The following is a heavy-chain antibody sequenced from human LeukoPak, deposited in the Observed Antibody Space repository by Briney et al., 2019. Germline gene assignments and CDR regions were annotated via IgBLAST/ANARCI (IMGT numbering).Heavy chain of an antibody. D-gene: IGHD3-3*01. CDR1: GFTFSSYG. J-gene: IGHJ4*02. CDR2: ISYDGSNK. V-gene: IGHV3-30*03. CDR3: ARDPAKFWSGHDY. Sequence: SGRSLRLSCTASGFTFSSYGMHWVRQAPGKGLEWVAVISYDGSNKYYADSVKGRFTISRDNSKNTLYVQMNSLRAEDTAVYYCARDPAKFWSGHDYWGQGTLVTVSS.